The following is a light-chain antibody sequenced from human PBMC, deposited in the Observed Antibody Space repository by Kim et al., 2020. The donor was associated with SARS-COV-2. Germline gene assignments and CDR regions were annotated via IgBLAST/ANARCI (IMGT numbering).Light chain of an antibody. CDR3: AAWDGSLSGYV. Sequence: QSVLTQPPSASGTPGQRVTISCSGSSSNIGSNTVHWYQQLPGTAPRLLIHTNNQRASGVPDRFSGSKSGTSASLTISGLQSEDEADYYCAAWDGSLSGYVFGTGTEVTVL. CDR2: TNN. CDR1: SSNIGSNT. J-gene: IGLJ1*01. V-gene: IGLV1-44*01.